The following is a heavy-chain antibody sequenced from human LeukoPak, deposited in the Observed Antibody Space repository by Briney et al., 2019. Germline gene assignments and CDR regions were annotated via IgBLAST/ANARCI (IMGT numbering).Heavy chain of an antibody. J-gene: IGHJ4*02. Sequence: GGSLRLSCAVSGFTFSSYAMSWVRLAPGKGLEWVSTISGGGGSTYYADSVKGRYTISRDNSKNTLYLQMNSLRAEDTAVYYCAKAKYSSVWDYFDYWGQGSLVTVSS. V-gene: IGHV3-23*01. CDR3: AKAKYSSVWDYFDY. CDR2: ISGGGGST. CDR1: GFTFSSYA. D-gene: IGHD6-19*01.